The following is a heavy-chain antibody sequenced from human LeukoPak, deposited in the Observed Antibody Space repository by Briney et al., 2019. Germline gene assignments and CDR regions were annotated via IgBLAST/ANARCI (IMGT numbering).Heavy chain of an antibody. CDR2: IYYSGST. Sequence: SETLSLTCTVSGGSISSYYWSWIRQPPGKGLEWIGYIYYSGSTNYNPSLKSRVTISVDTSKNQFSLKLSSVTAADTAVYYCARDQDGDPRGEWIYWGQGTLVTVSS. D-gene: IGHD4-17*01. CDR1: GGSISSYY. CDR3: ARDQDGDPRGEWIY. J-gene: IGHJ4*02. V-gene: IGHV4-59*01.